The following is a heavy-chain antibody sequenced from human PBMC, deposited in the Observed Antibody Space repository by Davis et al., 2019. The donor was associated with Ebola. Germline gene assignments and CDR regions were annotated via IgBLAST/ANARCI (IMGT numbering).Heavy chain of an antibody. V-gene: IGHV3-30*09. CDR1: GFTFSSYA. J-gene: IGHJ5*01. CDR2: ISYDGSNK. D-gene: IGHD2-15*01. CDR3: ARGGYWSETKCDNWFDS. Sequence: GGSLTLSCAASGFTFSSYAMHWVRQAPGKGLEWVAVISYDGSNKYYADSVKGRFAISRDNSKNTMYLQMNSLRTEDTAVYYCARGGYWSETKCDNWFDSWGQGTLVTVSS.